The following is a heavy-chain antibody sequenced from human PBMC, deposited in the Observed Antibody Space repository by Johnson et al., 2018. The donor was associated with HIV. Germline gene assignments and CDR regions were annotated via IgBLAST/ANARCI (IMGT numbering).Heavy chain of an antibody. J-gene: IGHJ3*02. V-gene: IGHV3-30*04. Sequence: QVQLVESGGGVVQPGRSLRLSCAASRFTFSSYAMHWVRQAPGKGLEWVALISNDGGNKYYADYVKGRFTISTDNSKNTLYLQINSLRAEDTAFYYCARDKYGVPSGTFDIWGQGTMVTVSS. CDR1: RFTFSSYA. CDR3: ARDKYGVPSGTFDI. D-gene: IGHD4-17*01. CDR2: ISNDGGNK.